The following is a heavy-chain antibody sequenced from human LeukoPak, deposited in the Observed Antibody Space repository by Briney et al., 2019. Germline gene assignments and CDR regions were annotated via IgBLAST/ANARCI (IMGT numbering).Heavy chain of an antibody. D-gene: IGHD3-10*01. J-gene: IGHJ6*02. CDR3: AKRYYGSGSYRYYYYYGMDV. CDR1: GFTFSSYA. CDR2: ISGSGGST. V-gene: IGHV3-23*01. Sequence: PGGSLRLSCAASGFTFSSYAMSWVRQAPGKGLEWVSAISGSGGSTYYADSVKGRFTISRDNSKNTLYLQMNSLRAEDTAVYYCAKRYYGSGSYRYYYYYGMDVWGQGTTVTVSS.